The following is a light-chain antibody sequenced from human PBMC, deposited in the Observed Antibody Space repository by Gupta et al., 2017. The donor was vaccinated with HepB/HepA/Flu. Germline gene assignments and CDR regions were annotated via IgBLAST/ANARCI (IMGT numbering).Light chain of an antibody. V-gene: IGLV5-45*02. CDR1: SGLNVGTYR. CDR3: MIWHSSAWV. Sequence: QPVLTQPSSVSASPGASANLTCTLRSGLNVGTYRLYWYQQKPGSPSQYRLRNKSDSDNQQGSGVPSRFSGSKVASANAGILLISGLQSEDEADYYCMIWHSSAWVFGGGTKLTVL. J-gene: IGLJ3*02. CDR2: NKSDSDN.